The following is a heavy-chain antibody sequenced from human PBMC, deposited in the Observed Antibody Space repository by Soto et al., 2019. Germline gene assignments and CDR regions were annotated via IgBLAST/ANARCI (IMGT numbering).Heavy chain of an antibody. V-gene: IGHV1-18*01. CDR1: GYTFTSYG. Sequence: QVQLVQSGAEVKKPGASVKVSCKASGYTFTSYGISWVRQAPGQGLEWMGWISAYNGNTNSAQKLQGRVTMTTDTSTSTAYMELRSLRSDDTAVYYCARVTTYYYDSSGYYWAFDYWGQGTLVTVSS. D-gene: IGHD3-22*01. CDR3: ARVTTYYYDSSGYYWAFDY. CDR2: ISAYNGNT. J-gene: IGHJ4*02.